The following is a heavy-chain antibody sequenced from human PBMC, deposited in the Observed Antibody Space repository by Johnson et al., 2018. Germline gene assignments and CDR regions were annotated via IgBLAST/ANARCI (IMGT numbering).Heavy chain of an antibody. CDR3: TTDGQGRVPLYYYDGMDV. CDR2: IRSKTFGGTT. Sequence: VQLVESGGGLVQPGRSLRLSCTTSGFTFRDYAMSWFRQAPGKGLEWVGYIRSKTFGGTTEYAASMKGRFTISRDDSGSIAYLQMNSLKTEDTAVYYCTTDGQGRVPLYYYDGMDVWGQGTTVTVSS. D-gene: IGHD2-2*01. CDR1: GFTFRDYA. J-gene: IGHJ6*02. V-gene: IGHV3-49*03.